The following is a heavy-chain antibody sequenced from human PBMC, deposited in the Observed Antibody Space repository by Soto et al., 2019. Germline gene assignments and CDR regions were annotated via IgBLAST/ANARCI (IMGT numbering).Heavy chain of an antibody. D-gene: IGHD6-19*01. V-gene: IGHV3-23*01. CDR3: AKSRVAVAGTEDY. CDR2: ISTSGGST. J-gene: IGHJ4*02. Sequence: EVQLLESGGGLVQPGGSLRLSCAASGFTFSSYAMTWVRQAPGKGLDWVSSISTSGGSTYYADSVKGRFTISRDNSKNALYLHMTGLRADDTAVYYCAKSRVAVAGTEDYWGQGTLVTVS. CDR1: GFTFSSYA.